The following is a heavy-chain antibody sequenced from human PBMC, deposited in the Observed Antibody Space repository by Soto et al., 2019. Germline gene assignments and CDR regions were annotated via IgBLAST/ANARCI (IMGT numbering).Heavy chain of an antibody. CDR1: GGSMNYYY. V-gene: IGHV4-59*03. D-gene: IGHD3-22*01. J-gene: IGHJ5*02. Sequence: QVQLQESGPGQVKPSETLSLTCRVSGGSMNYYYWTWIWQPPGKGLEGIGSVSHTGSTTYSPSLKSRVVISLDTSRNQFSLTLSSVTAADTAVYFCARYSPPKKAYDSNPGWFDPWGQGTLVAVTS. CDR3: ARYSPPKKAYDSNPGWFDP. CDR2: VSHTGST.